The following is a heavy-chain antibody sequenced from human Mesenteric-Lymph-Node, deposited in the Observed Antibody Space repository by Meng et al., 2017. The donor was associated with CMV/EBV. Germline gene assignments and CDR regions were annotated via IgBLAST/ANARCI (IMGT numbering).Heavy chain of an antibody. CDR1: GGSISSSSYY. CDR2: IYYSGST. V-gene: IGHV4-39*07. Sequence: SETLSLTCTVSGGSISSSSYYWGWIRQPPGKGLEWIGSIYYSGSTYYNPSLKSRVTISVDTSKNQFSLKLSSVTAADTAVYYCAREDYSSSSPYYYYGMDVWGQGTTVTVSS. CDR3: AREDYSSSSPYYYYGMDV. D-gene: IGHD6-6*01. J-gene: IGHJ6*02.